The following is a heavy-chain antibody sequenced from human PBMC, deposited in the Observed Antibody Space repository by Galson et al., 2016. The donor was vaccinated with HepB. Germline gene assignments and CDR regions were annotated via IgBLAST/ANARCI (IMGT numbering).Heavy chain of an antibody. Sequence: SETLSLTCTVSGDPIVSLNWWSWVRQPSGKGLEWIGSIFHSGTTRFNPSLNSRLTMSVDTSTRQSRLNLNSVTAADSAVYYCARAVGDYGYFGGYHFDQWGQGALVTVSS. V-gene: IGHV4-4*02. CDR3: ARAVGDYGYFGGYHFDQ. J-gene: IGHJ4*02. D-gene: IGHD3-10*01. CDR2: IFHSGTT. CDR1: GDPIVSLNW.